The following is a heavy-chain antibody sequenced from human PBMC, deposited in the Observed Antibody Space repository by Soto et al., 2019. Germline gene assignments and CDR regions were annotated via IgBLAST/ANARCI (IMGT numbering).Heavy chain of an antibody. CDR3: AKGIGATQRSRFDP. D-gene: IGHD1-26*01. V-gene: IGHV3-7*03. CDR2: IKRDSTEK. J-gene: IGHJ5*02. Sequence: SLRLSCAASGFTFGSYWMSWVRQVPGKGLEWLGTIKRDSTEKKYVASVKGRLTMSRDNAQNSLYLQMDSLRAEDTAVYYCAKGIGATQRSRFDPWGQGTPVTVSS. CDR1: GFTFGSYW.